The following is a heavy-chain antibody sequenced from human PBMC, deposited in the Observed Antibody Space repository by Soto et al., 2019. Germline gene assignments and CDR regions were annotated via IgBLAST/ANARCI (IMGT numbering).Heavy chain of an antibody. CDR1: GFTFSSYA. Sequence: GGSLRLSCAASGFTFSSYAMSWVRQAPGKGLEWVSAISGSGGSTYYADSVKGRFTISRDNSKNTLYLQMNSLRAEDTAVYYCAKTYSSSTPYYYYYMDVWGKGTSVTVSS. CDR3: AKTYSSSTPYYYYYMDV. CDR2: ISGSGGST. D-gene: IGHD6-6*01. J-gene: IGHJ6*03. V-gene: IGHV3-23*01.